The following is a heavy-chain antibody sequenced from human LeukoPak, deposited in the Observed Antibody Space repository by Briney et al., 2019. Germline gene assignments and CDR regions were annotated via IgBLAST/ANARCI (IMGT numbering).Heavy chain of an antibody. CDR2: IYHSGST. J-gene: IGHJ5*02. CDR1: GYSISSGYY. Sequence: SETLSLTCTVSGYSISSGYYWGWIRQPPGKGLEWIGSIYHSGSTYYNPSLKSRVTISVDTSKNQFSLKLSSVTAADTAVYYCARTTRQRTTTTRGNWFDPWGQGTLVTVSS. V-gene: IGHV4-38-2*02. CDR3: ARTTRQRTTTTRGNWFDP. D-gene: IGHD4-17*01.